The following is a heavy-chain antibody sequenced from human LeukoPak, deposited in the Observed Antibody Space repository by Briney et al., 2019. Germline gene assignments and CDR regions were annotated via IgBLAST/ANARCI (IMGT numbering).Heavy chain of an antibody. CDR2: IYYSGST. D-gene: IGHD5-18*01. CDR1: GGSISSYY. CDR3: ARSGYSYVASWFDP. J-gene: IGHJ5*02. Sequence: SETLSLTCTASGGSISSYYWSWIRQPPGKGLEWIGYIYYSGSTNYNPSLKSRVTISVDTSKNQFSLKLSSVTAADTAVYYCARSGYSYVASWFDPWGQGTLVTVSS. V-gene: IGHV4-59*01.